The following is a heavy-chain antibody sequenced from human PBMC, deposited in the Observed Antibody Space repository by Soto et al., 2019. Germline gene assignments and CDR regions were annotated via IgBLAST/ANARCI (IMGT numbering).Heavy chain of an antibody. V-gene: IGHV3-23*01. D-gene: IGHD3-10*01. CDR2: ISGSGGST. CDR3: AKAVLGFGDLPGYYYMDV. Sequence: GGSLRLSCAASGFTFSSYAMSWVRQAPGKGLEWVSAISGSGGSTYYADSVKGRFTISRDNSKNTLYLQMNSLRAEDTAVYYCAKAVLGFGDLPGYYYMDVWGKGTTVTVSS. CDR1: GFTFSSYA. J-gene: IGHJ6*03.